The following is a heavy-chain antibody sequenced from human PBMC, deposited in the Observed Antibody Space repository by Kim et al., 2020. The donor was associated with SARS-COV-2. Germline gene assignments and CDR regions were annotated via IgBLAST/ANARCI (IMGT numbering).Heavy chain of an antibody. CDR1: GFTFSSYS. CDR3: AYGSGNYNSGFFY. Sequence: GGSLRLSCAASGFTFSSYSMHWVRQAPGKGLEWVSVISYDGSNKYYADSVKGRFTISRDNSKNTLYLQMNSLRAEDTALYYCAYGSGNYNSGFFYWGQG. CDR2: ISYDGSNK. D-gene: IGHD3-10*01. J-gene: IGHJ4*02. V-gene: IGHV3-30*04.